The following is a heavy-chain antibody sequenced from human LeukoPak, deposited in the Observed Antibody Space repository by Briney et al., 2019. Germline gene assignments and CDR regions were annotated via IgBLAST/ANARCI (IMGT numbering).Heavy chain of an antibody. CDR2: IKTDGSVT. V-gene: IGHV3-74*01. D-gene: IGHD6-13*01. J-gene: IGHJ5*02. Sequence: GGSLRLSCAASGFTFSGNWMHWVRQAPGKGLEWVSHIKTDGSVTDYADSVKGRFTISRDNARNTLYLQMNSLRAKDSAVYYCARDSAADGADYDHWGQGTLVTVSS. CDR3: ARDSAADGADYDH. CDR1: GFTFSGNW.